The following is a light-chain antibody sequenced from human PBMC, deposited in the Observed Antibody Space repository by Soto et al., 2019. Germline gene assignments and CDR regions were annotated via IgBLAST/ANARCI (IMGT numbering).Light chain of an antibody. J-gene: IGKJ2*01. CDR2: GAS. CDR1: QSVSSSY. CDR3: QRYGSSPPYT. Sequence: EIVLTQSPGTLSLSPGERATLSCRASQSVSSSYLAWYQQKPGQAPRLLIYGASSRATGIADRFSGSGSGAGVTLTISRLEPGDFAVYYCQRYGSSPPYTFGQGTKLEIK. V-gene: IGKV3-20*01.